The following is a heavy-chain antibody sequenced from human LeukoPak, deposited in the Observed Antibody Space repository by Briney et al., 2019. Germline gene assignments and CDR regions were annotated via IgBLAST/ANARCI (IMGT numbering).Heavy chain of an antibody. CDR2: IRFDGSNK. D-gene: IGHD3-22*01. CDR3: AKEGYDSSGYCFDY. V-gene: IGHV3-30*02. CDR1: GFTFSRYG. J-gene: IGHJ4*02. Sequence: QPGGSLRLSCAASGFTFSRYGMHWVRQAPGKGLEWVAFIRFDGSNKYYGDSVKGRFTVSRDNSKNTLYLQMNSLRAEDTAVYYCAKEGYDSSGYCFDYWGQGTLVTVSS.